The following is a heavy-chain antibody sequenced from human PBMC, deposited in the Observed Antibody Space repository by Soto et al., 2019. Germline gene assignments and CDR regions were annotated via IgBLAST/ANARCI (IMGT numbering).Heavy chain of an antibody. CDR2: IYYSGST. J-gene: IGHJ4*02. Sequence: QLQLQESGPGLVKPSETLSLTCTVSGGSISSSSYYWGWIRQPPGKGLEWIGSIYYSGSTYYNPSLKSRVTISVDTSKNQFSLKLSSVTAADTAVYYCARSSKHNSSGFDYWGQGTLVTVSS. CDR3: ARSSKHNSSGFDY. CDR1: GGSISSSSYY. D-gene: IGHD6-25*01. V-gene: IGHV4-39*01.